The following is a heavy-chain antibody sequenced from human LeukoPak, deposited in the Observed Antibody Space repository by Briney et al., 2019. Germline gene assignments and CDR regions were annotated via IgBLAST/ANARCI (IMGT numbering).Heavy chain of an antibody. CDR1: GGSISSYY. J-gene: IGHJ1*01. CDR3: ARYIAAAGTGYFQH. Sequence: SETLSLTCTVSGGSISSYYWSWIRQPPGKGLEWIGYIYYSGGTNYNPSLKSRVTISVDTSKNQFSLKLSSVTAADTAVYYCARYIAAAGTGYFQHWGQGTLVTVSS. V-gene: IGHV4-59*01. D-gene: IGHD6-13*01. CDR2: IYYSGGT.